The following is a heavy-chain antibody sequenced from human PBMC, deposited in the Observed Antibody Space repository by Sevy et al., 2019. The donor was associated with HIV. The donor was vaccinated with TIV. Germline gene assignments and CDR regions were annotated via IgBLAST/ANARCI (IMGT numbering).Heavy chain of an antibody. CDR2: IKEDGSVK. V-gene: IGHV3-7*01. CDR1: GFTFSNYW. D-gene: IGHD6-13*01. CDR3: VRAIGAAGSY. Sequence: GGSLRLSCEASGFTFSNYWMSWVRQAPGKGLEWVANIKEDGSVKYYVDSVKGRLTISRDNAKNSVYLQMNTLRAEDTALYYCVRAIGAAGSYWGQGTLVTVSS. J-gene: IGHJ4*02.